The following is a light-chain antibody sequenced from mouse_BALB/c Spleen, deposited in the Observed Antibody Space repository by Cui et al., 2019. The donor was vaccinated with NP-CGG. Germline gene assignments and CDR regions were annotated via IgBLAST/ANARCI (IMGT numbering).Light chain of an antibody. V-gene: IGLV1*01. CDR3: ALWYSNHWV. Sequence: QAVVTQASAPTTSPGETVTLTCRSSTGAVTTSNYANWVQEKPDHLFTGLIGGTNNRAPGVPARFSGSLIGDKAALTIRGAQTEDEAIYFCALWYSNHWVFGGGTKLTVL. CDR1: TGAVTTSNY. CDR2: GTN. J-gene: IGLJ1*01.